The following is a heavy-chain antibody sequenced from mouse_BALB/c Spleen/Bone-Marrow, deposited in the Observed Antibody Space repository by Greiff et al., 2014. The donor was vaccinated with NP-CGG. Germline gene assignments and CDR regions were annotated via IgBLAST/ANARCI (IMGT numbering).Heavy chain of an antibody. J-gene: IGHJ4*01. CDR1: GFNIKDTY. V-gene: IGHV14-3*02. CDR3: SRGYYDYLFALDY. D-gene: IGHD5-5*01. Sequence: EVQLQQSGAELVKPGASVKLSYTASGFNIKDTYIYWVKQRPEQGLEWVGRIDPANGNTKYDPKFQGKATIAADTSSNTAYLQLSSLTSEDTAVYYCSRGYYDYLFALDYWGHGTSVTVSS. CDR2: IDPANGNT.